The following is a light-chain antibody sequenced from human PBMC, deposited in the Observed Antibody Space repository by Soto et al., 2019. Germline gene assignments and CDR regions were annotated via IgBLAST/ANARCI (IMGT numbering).Light chain of an antibody. CDR3: QQFGSSPYT. J-gene: IGKJ5*01. CDR1: QSVDGY. CDR2: GAS. V-gene: IGKV3-20*01. Sequence: EVVMTQSPGTLSVSLGESATLSCRASQSVDGYLAWYQQKPGQAPRLLIYGASTRATGVTARFRGGGSGTEFTLTVSRLEPEDFAVFYCQQFGSSPYTFGQGTRLEIK.